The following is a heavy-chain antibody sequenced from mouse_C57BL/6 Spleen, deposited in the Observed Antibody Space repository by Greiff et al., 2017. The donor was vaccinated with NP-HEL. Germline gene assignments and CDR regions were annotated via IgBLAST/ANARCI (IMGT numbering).Heavy chain of an antibody. CDR3: ARSIYYGNPYAMDY. V-gene: IGHV1-69*01. CDR1: GYTFTSYW. D-gene: IGHD2-1*01. Sequence: VQLQQPGAELVMPGASVKLSCKASGYTFTSYWMHWVKQRPGQGLEWIGEIDPSDSYTNYNQKFKGKSTLTVDKSSSTAYMQLSSLTSEDSAVYYCARSIYYGNPYAMDYWGQGTSVTASS. CDR2: IDPSDSYT. J-gene: IGHJ4*01.